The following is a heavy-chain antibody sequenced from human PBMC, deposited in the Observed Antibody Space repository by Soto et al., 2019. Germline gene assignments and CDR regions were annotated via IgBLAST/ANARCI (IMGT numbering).Heavy chain of an antibody. CDR3: GRGSGYDGGYDYYGMDV. J-gene: IGHJ6*02. CDR2: TYYSGST. D-gene: IGHD5-12*01. Sequence: QVQLQESGPGLVKPSQTLSLTCTVSGGSISSGDYYWSWIRQPPGNGLEWIGYTYYSGSTYYNPSLKIRGTISVHTSKYRLPLRLSCVTAADPAVYYCGRGSGYDGGYDYYGMDVWGQGTTVTVSS. V-gene: IGHV4-30-4*01. CDR1: GGSISSGDYY.